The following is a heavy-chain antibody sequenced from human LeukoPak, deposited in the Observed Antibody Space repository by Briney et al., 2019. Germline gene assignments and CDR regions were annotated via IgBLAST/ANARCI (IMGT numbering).Heavy chain of an antibody. CDR2: ISYDGSNK. CDR3: AKDRDAFDI. Sequence: GGSLRLSCAASGFTFSSYGMHWVRQAPGKGLEWVAVISYDGSNKHYADSVKGRFTISRDNSKNTLYLQMNSLRAEDTAVYYCAKDRDAFDIWGQGTMVTVSS. V-gene: IGHV3-30*18. CDR1: GFTFSSYG. J-gene: IGHJ3*02.